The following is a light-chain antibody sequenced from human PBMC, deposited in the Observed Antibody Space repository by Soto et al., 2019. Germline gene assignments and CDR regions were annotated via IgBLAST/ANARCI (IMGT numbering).Light chain of an antibody. J-gene: IGKJ4*01. CDR2: KTS. Sequence: DLQMTQSPSTLSASVGDRVTITCRASQSIGSWLAWYQQKPGKAPKVLIYKTSSLESGVPSRFSGSASGTEFTLTISSLQPDDFATYYCQQYNSYPLTFGGGTKVEI. CDR3: QQYNSYPLT. V-gene: IGKV1-5*03. CDR1: QSIGSW.